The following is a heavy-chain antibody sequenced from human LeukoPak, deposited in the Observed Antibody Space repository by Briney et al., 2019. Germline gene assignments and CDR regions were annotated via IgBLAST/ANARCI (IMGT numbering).Heavy chain of an antibody. CDR1: GGTFSSYA. CDR2: IIPIFGTA. J-gene: IGHJ4*02. V-gene: IGHV1-69*13. D-gene: IGHD3-3*01. CDR3: AGSYDFWSGYPY. Sequence: ASVKVSCKASGGTFSSYAISWVRQAPGQGLEWMGGIIPIFGTANYAQEFQGRVTITADESTSTAYMELSSLRSEDTAVYYCAGSYDFWSGYPYWGQGTLVTVSS.